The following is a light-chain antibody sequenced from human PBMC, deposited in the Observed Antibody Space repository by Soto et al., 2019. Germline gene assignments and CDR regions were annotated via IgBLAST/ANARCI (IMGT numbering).Light chain of an antibody. CDR3: QQLSNWPPYT. Sequence: EIVLTQSPATLSLSPGERATLSCRASQSVSSYLAWYQQKPGQAPRLLIYDASNRATGIPARFSGSGSGTDVNLTISSLEPEDFGVYYCQQLSNWPPYTCGQGTKLEIK. J-gene: IGKJ2*01. V-gene: IGKV3-11*01. CDR1: QSVSSY. CDR2: DAS.